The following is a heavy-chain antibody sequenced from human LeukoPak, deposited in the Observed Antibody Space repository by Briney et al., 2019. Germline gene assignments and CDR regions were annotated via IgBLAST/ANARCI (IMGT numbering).Heavy chain of an antibody. Sequence: PGGSLRLSCAVSGFTFSDYYISWIRQAPGKGLEWVANINQDGSDKYYVDSVKGRFTISRDNAKNSLYLQMNSLRADDTAVYYCARTDWGSVDYWGQGTLVTVSS. D-gene: IGHD3/OR15-3a*01. CDR1: GFTFSDYY. V-gene: IGHV3-7*03. CDR3: ARTDWGSVDY. CDR2: INQDGSDK. J-gene: IGHJ4*02.